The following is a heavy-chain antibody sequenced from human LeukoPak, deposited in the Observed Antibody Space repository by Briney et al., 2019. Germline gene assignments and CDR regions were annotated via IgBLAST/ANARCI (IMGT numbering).Heavy chain of an antibody. D-gene: IGHD6-13*01. CDR3: ARLVGNSRIDY. Sequence: SETLSLTRTVSGGSISSYYWSWIRQPPGKGLEWIGSIYYSGSTYYNPSLKSRVTISVDTSKNQFSLKLSSVTAADTAVYYCARLVGNSRIDYWGQGTLVTVSS. V-gene: IGHV4-59*05. CDR1: GGSISSYY. CDR2: IYYSGST. J-gene: IGHJ4*02.